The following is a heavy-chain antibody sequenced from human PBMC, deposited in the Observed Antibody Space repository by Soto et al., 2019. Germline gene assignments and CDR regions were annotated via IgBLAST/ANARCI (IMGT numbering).Heavy chain of an antibody. CDR3: VEGWNDF. J-gene: IGHJ4*02. Sequence: EVQVVESGGDLVEPGGSLRLSCVTSGFMFSSAWMSWVRKGPGKGRGWVARIKSKNDGGAADYAAPVNGRFSISRDDSKSTVYLQMNSLRAEDTALYYCVEGWNDFWGQGTLVTVSS. CDR1: GFMFSSAW. CDR2: IKSKNDGGAA. V-gene: IGHV3-15*01. D-gene: IGHD1-1*01.